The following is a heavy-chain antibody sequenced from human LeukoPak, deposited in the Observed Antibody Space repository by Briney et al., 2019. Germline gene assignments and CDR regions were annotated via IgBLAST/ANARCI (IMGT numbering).Heavy chain of an antibody. CDR1: GFTFSNYW. CDR2: IKQDGSEK. D-gene: IGHD3-16*01. Sequence: GGSLRLSRAASGFTFSNYWMSWVRQAPGKGLEWVANIKQDGSEKDYVDSVKGRFTISRDNGRNSLYLQMNSLRTEDTAVYYCGGEGGGGFDYWGQGTLVTVSS. CDR3: GGEGGGGFDY. J-gene: IGHJ4*02. V-gene: IGHV3-7*04.